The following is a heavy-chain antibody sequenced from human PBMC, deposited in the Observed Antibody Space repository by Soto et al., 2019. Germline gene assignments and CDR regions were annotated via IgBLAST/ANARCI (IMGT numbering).Heavy chain of an antibody. CDR3: ARDAVVGPATRSHLDS. J-gene: IGHJ4*02. D-gene: IGHD2-15*01. V-gene: IGHV1-46*01. CDR2: INPSDGST. Sequence: ASVKVSCKASGDIFSNYHIHWVRQAPGQGLEWMGIINPSDGSTSYAEKFQGRVTVTTDTSTGTVYMELSNLKSVDTAVYFCARDAVVGPATRSHLDSWGQGTLVTVSS. CDR1: GDIFSNYH.